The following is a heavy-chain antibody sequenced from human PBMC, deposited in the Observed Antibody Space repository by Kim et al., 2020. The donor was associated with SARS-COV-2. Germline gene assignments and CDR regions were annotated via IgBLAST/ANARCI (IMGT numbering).Heavy chain of an antibody. CDR1: GFTFSTYA. CDR2: ISYDGSNK. D-gene: IGHD5-18*01. V-gene: IGHV3-30*04. Sequence: GGSLRLSCADSGFTFSTYAMHWVRQAPGKGLEWVTIISYDGSNKYYADPVKGRFTMSRDNSKNTLFLQMNSLRAEDTAVYYCAREGDTSMAVDYWGQGTL. CDR3: AREGDTSMAVDY. J-gene: IGHJ4*02.